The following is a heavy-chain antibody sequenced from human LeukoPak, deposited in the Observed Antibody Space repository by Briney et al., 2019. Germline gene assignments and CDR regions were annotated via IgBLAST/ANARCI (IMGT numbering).Heavy chain of an antibody. CDR2: ISSNSRSI. V-gene: IGHV3-9*01. Sequence: GRSLRLSCAASGFTFDDYPMLWIRQAPGKGPEWVSGISSNSRSIGYADSVKGRFTISRDNAKNSLYLQMNSLRAEDTALYYCAKDPGGRYYDYFDYWGQGTLVTVSS. J-gene: IGHJ4*02. D-gene: IGHD1-26*01. CDR1: GFTFDDYP. CDR3: AKDPGGRYYDYFDY.